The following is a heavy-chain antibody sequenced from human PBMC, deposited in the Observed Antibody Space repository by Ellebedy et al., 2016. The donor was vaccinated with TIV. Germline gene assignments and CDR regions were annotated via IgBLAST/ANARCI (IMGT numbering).Heavy chain of an antibody. Sequence: PGGSLRLSCAASGFIFSDYAMTWVRQAPGKGLECVAALSGNSDYTFYADSVKGRFSISRDTSRNAVHLEMNSLRFDDAAMYFCAKTRGHDFWSGSHPTNWGPGTLVTVSS. CDR1: GFIFSDYA. CDR2: LSGNSDYT. V-gene: IGHV3-23*01. CDR3: AKTRGHDFWSGSHPTN. J-gene: IGHJ4*02. D-gene: IGHD3-3*01.